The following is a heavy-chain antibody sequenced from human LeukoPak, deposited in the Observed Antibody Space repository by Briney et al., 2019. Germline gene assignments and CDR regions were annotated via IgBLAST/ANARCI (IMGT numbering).Heavy chain of an antibody. CDR3: ARSGGDGYNSPSY. D-gene: IGHD5-24*01. Sequence: PSETLSLTCAVYGGSFSGYYWSWIRQPPGKGLEWIGEINHSGSTSYNPSLKSRVTISVDTSKNQFSLKLSSVTAADTAVYYCARSGGDGYNSPSYWGQGTLVTVSS. CDR2: INHSGST. V-gene: IGHV4-34*01. J-gene: IGHJ4*02. CDR1: GGSFSGYY.